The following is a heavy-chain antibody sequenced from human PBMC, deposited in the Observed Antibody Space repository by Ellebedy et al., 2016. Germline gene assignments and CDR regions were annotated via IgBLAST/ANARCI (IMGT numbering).Heavy chain of an antibody. V-gene: IGHV4-34*01. D-gene: IGHD2-15*01. CDR3: ASVARGYYYYYYGMDV. J-gene: IGHJ6*02. Sequence: SETLSLTCAVYGGSFSGYYWSWIRQPPGKGLEWIGEINHSGSTNYNPSLKSRVTISVDTSKNQFSLKLSSVTAADTAVYYCASVARGYYYYYYGMDVWGQGTTVTVSS. CDR2: INHSGST. CDR1: GGSFSGYY.